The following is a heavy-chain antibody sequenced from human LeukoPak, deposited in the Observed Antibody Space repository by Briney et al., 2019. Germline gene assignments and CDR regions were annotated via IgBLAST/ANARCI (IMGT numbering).Heavy chain of an antibody. CDR2: LNGYGDYT. J-gene: IGHJ6*02. CDR1: GFTFSRYY. CDR3: VRGSNDWSGMGV. Sequence: GGSLRLSCEVSGFTFSRYYMYWVRQVPGKGLVWVSRLNGYGDYTDYEDSVKGRFTISRDNAKNTLFLQMNSLRAEDTAVYYCVRGSNDWSGMGVWGQGTTVTVSS. V-gene: IGHV3-74*01. D-gene: IGHD6-19*01.